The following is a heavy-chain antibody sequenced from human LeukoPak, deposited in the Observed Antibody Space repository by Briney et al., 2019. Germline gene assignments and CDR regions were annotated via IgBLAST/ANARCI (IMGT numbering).Heavy chain of an antibody. V-gene: IGHV3-49*04. J-gene: IGHJ6*03. Sequence: GGSLRLSCTASGFTFGDYAMSWVRQAPGKGLEWVGFIRSKAYGGTTEYAASVKGRFTISRDDSKSIAYLQMNSLKTEDTAVYYCTRDHYNYDLWSGYYAHYYYYMDVWGKGTTVTVSS. D-gene: IGHD3-3*01. CDR3: TRDHYNYDLWSGYYAHYYYYMDV. CDR2: IRSKAYGGTT. CDR1: GFTFGDYA.